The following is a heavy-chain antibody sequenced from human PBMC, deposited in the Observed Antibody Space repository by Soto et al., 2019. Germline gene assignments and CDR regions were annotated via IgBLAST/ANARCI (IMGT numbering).Heavy chain of an antibody. V-gene: IGHV3-33*03. J-gene: IGHJ4*02. CDR1: GFTFSRYG. CDR3: ARSGSINH. CDR2: IWYDGSNK. Sequence: PGGSLRLSCAASGFTFSRYGMHWVRQAPGKGLEWVAVIWYDGSNKYYADSVKGRFTISRDNAKNTVYLQMNSLRPEDTAVYYWARSGSINHWGRGTLVTVSS.